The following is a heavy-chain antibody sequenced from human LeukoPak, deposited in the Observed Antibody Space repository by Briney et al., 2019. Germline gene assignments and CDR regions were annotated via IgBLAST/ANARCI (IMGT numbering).Heavy chain of an antibody. CDR3: ARDRSYSSSTHFDY. V-gene: IGHV1-69*13. J-gene: IGHJ4*02. CDR2: IIPIFGTA. Sequence: SVKVSCKASGGTFSSYAISRVRQAPGQGLEWMGGIIPIFGTANYAQKFQGRVTITADESTSTAYMELSSLRSEDTAVYYCARDRSYSSSTHFDYWGQGTLVTVSS. CDR1: GGTFSSYA. D-gene: IGHD6-6*01.